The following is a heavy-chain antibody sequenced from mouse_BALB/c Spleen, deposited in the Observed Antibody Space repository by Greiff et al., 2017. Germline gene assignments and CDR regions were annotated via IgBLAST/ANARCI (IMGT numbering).Heavy chain of an antibody. D-gene: IGHD2-3*01. Sequence: EVKLEESGPDLVKPSQSLSLTCTVTGYSITSGYSWHWIRQFPGNKLEWMGYIHYSGSTNYNPSLKSRISITRDTSKNQFFLQLNSVTTEDTATYYCASDGYYLSYWYFDVWGAGTTVTVSS. CDR1: GYSITSGYS. CDR2: IHYSGST. V-gene: IGHV3-1*02. CDR3: ASDGYYLSYWYFDV. J-gene: IGHJ1*01.